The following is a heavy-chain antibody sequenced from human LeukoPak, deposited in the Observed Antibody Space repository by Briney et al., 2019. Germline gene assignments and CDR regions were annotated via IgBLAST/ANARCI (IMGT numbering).Heavy chain of an antibody. V-gene: IGHV3-23*01. CDR2: ISGSGGST. Sequence: GGSLRLSCAASGFTFSSYAMSWVRQAPGKGLEWVSAISGSGGSTYYADSVKGRFTISRDNSKNTLYLQMNGLRAEDTAVYYCATSSPQYYYDSSGYPTYYYYYGMDVWGQGTTVTVSS. J-gene: IGHJ6*02. CDR1: GFTFSSYA. D-gene: IGHD3-22*01. CDR3: ATSSPQYYYDSSGYPTYYYYYGMDV.